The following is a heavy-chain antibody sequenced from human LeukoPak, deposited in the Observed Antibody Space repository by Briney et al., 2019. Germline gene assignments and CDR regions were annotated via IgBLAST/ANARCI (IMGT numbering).Heavy chain of an antibody. J-gene: IGHJ3*02. CDR1: GYSFTSYW. D-gene: IGHD5-24*01. Sequence: GESLKISCKTSGYSFTSYWIGWVRQMPGKGLEWMGIIYPGDSDTKYSPSFQGQVTMSADKSISTAYLQWSSLKASDTAMYYCARRERRWQQFGAFDIWGQGTMVTVSS. V-gene: IGHV5-51*01. CDR2: IYPGDSDT. CDR3: ARRERRWQQFGAFDI.